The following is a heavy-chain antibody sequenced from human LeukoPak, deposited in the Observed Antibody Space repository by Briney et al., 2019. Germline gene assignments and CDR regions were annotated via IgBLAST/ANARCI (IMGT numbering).Heavy chain of an antibody. CDR2: ISGSGGST. D-gene: IGHD6-6*01. CDR3: ANLILSSSYFMDNANAFDI. J-gene: IGHJ3*02. CDR1: GFTFSSYA. V-gene: IGHV3-23*01. Sequence: GGSLRLSCAASGFTFSSYAMSWVRQAPGKGLEWVSAISGSGGSTYYADSVKGRFTISRDNSKNTLYLQMNSLRAEDTAVYYCANLILSSSYFMDNANAFDIWSQGTMVTVSS.